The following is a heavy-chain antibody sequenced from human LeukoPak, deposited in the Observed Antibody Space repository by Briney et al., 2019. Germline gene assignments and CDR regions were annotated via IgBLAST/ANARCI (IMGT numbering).Heavy chain of an antibody. CDR1: VFTFISYA. CDR3: AKDGKYDSSGYFYDGYFDS. J-gene: IGHJ4*02. D-gene: IGHD3-22*01. V-gene: IGHV3-23*01. Sequence: TGGSLRLSCAASVFTFISYAMSWVRQVPGKGLEWVSGISGSGLTTFSADSLMGRFTISRDNSENTLFLQMNGLRAEDTAIYYCAKDGKYDSSGYFYDGYFDSWGQGTLVTVSS. CDR2: ISGSGLTT.